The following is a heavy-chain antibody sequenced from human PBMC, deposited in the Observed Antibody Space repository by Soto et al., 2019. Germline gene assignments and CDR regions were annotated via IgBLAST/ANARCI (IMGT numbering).Heavy chain of an antibody. D-gene: IGHD6-19*01. CDR3: ARGEYSSGWYYYYGMDV. Sequence: PGGSLRLSCAASGFTFSSYEMNWVRQAPGKGLEWVSYISSSGSTIYYADSVKGRFTISRDNAKNSLYLQMNSLRAEDTAVYYCARGEYSSGWYYYYGMDVWGQGTTVTVSS. J-gene: IGHJ6*02. CDR2: ISSSGSTI. V-gene: IGHV3-48*03. CDR1: GFTFSSYE.